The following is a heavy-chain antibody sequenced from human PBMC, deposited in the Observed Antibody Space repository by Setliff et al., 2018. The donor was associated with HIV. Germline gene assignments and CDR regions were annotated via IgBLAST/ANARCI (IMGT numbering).Heavy chain of an antibody. D-gene: IGHD5-18*01. CDR1: GGSISSGSYY. Sequence: SETLSLTCTVSGGSISSGSYYWSWIRQPAGKGLEWIGYIYTSGSTNYNPSLRSRVTISVDTSKNHFSLRLSSVTAADTAVYYCARVARYSYGSFESWGQGTLVTVSS. CDR3: ARVARYSYGSFES. CDR2: IYTSGST. V-gene: IGHV4-61*09. J-gene: IGHJ4*02.